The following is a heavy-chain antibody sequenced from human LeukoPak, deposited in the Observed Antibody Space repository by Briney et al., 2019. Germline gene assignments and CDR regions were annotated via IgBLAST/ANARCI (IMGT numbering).Heavy chain of an antibody. V-gene: IGHV4-59*08. CDR1: GGSISSYY. J-gene: IGHJ6*02. CDR3: TGGSGYYYVSGMDV. D-gene: IGHD3-22*01. CDR2: IYYSGST. Sequence: SETLSLTCTVSGGSISSYYLSWIRHPPGKGLEWIGYIYYSGSTNYNPSLKSRVTISVDTSKNQFSLKLSSVTAADTAVYYCTGGSGYYYVSGMDVWGQGTTVTVSS.